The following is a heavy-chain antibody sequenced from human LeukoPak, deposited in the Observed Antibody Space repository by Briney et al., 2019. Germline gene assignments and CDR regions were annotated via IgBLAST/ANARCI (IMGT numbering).Heavy chain of an antibody. D-gene: IGHD7-27*01. Sequence: ASVKVSCKAPGYTCTSYYMHWVRQAPGQGLEWMGIINPSGGSTTYAQKFQGRVTMTRDMSTSQVYMELSSLRSEDTAVYYCARDRTGNRANDAFDIWGQGTMVTVSS. J-gene: IGHJ3*02. CDR2: INPSGGST. CDR1: GYTCTSYY. V-gene: IGHV1-46*01. CDR3: ARDRTGNRANDAFDI.